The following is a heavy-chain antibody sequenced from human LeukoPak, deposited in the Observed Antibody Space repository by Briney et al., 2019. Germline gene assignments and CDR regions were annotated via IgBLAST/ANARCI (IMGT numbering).Heavy chain of an antibody. J-gene: IGHJ4*02. CDR2: ILSDGSKE. CDR1: GFTFSSYG. D-gene: IGHD3-22*01. V-gene: IGHV3-33*01. CDR3: ARDDDRPDNGLDY. Sequence: GGSLRIYCAASGFTFSSYGMHWVRQAPGKGLEWVAVILSDGSKEFYTDSVKGRFTISRENSKNTLYLQMNSLRAEDTAVYYCARDDDRPDNGLDYWGQGTLVTVPS.